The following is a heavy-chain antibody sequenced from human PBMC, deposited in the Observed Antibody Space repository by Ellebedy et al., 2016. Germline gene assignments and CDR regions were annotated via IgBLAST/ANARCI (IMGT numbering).Heavy chain of an antibody. V-gene: IGHV4-34*01. D-gene: IGHD3-22*01. Sequence: SETLSLTCRVYGGSFIGYYWNWIRQSPEKGLEWIGEISHSGNTNYNPSLKSRVTISLGTSANQFALKLSSVTAADTAVYYCARHGDDSGYYSHWFDPWGQGTLVTVSS. J-gene: IGHJ5*02. CDR2: ISHSGNT. CDR1: GGSFIGYY. CDR3: ARHGDDSGYYSHWFDP.